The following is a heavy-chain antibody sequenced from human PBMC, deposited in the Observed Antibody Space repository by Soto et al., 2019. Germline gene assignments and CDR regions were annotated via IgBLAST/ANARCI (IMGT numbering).Heavy chain of an antibody. Sequence: ASVKVSCKASGYTFTSYGFSWVRQAPGQGLEWMGWISAYNGNTNYAQKLQGRVTMTTDTSTSTAYMELRSLRSDDTAVYYCAREGSRPYYYYGMDVWGQGITVTVSS. CDR1: GYTFTSYG. J-gene: IGHJ6*02. V-gene: IGHV1-18*01. D-gene: IGHD1-26*01. CDR3: AREGSRPYYYYGMDV. CDR2: ISAYNGNT.